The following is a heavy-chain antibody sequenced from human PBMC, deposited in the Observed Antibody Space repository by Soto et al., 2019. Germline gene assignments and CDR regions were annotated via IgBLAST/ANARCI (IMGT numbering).Heavy chain of an antibody. Sequence: PETLSLTCAVYGGSFSGYYWSWIRQPPGKGLGWIGEINHSGSTNYNQSHKSRVTISVDTSKNQFSLKLSSVTAADTAVYYCARGSPWYFYYYSGMDVWGQGTTVTVSS. D-gene: IGHD2-15*01. CDR1: GGSFSGYY. CDR2: INHSGST. V-gene: IGHV4-34*01. CDR3: ARGSPWYFYYYSGMDV. J-gene: IGHJ6*02.